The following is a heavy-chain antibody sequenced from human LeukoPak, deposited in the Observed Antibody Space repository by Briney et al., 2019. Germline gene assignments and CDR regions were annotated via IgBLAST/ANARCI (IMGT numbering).Heavy chain of an antibody. J-gene: IGHJ4*02. Sequence: GGSLRLSCAASGFTFSSYAMSWVRQAPGKGLEWVSAISGSGGTTYYADSVKGRFTISRDNAKNSLWLQMSSLRAEDTAVYYCARGYSSGWYFFAYWGQGTLVTVSS. CDR1: GFTFSSYA. CDR3: ARGYSSGWYFFAY. CDR2: ISGSGGTT. V-gene: IGHV3-23*01. D-gene: IGHD6-19*01.